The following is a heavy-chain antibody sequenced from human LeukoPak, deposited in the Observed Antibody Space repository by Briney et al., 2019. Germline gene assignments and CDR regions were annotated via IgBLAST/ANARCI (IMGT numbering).Heavy chain of an antibody. V-gene: IGHV3-23*01. CDR2: ITGSDSST. Sequence: RSGGSLRLSCAASGFPFSTYAMTWVRQAPGKGLEWVSGITGSDSSTYYADSVRGRFTISRDNSKNTVFLQMSSMRADDTAIYYCARGATPYDYGGNSVYWGQGTLVTVSS. CDR1: GFPFSTYA. D-gene: IGHD4-23*01. CDR3: ARGATPYDYGGNSVY. J-gene: IGHJ4*02.